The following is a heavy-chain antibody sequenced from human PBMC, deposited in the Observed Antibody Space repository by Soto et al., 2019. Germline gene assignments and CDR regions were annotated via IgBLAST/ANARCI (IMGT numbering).Heavy chain of an antibody. CDR2: ISRSGST. D-gene: IGHD2-15*01. CDR1: GGSINTNTYY. CDR3: ATDFRWTVDYYFGMDV. J-gene: IGHJ6*02. V-gene: IGHV4-39*07. Sequence: PSETLSLTCAVSGGSINTNTYYWGWIRQPPGKGLEWIGSISRSGSTHYNPSLKSRVTMSVDTSKNQFSLKLRSVTAADTAVYYCATDFRWTVDYYFGMDVWGQGTTVTVSS.